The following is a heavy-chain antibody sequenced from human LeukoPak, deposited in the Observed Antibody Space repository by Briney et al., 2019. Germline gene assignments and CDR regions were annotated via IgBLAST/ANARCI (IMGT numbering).Heavy chain of an antibody. Sequence: PGGSLRLSCAASGFTFSSYTMTWVRQAPGKGLEWVSSISRSSIYKYYADSLKGRFTISRDNAKNSLYLQMNSLRAEDTAVYYCARDLSGVAGYTYGRGIDYWGQGTLVTVSS. D-gene: IGHD5-18*01. V-gene: IGHV3-21*01. CDR2: ISRSSIYK. J-gene: IGHJ4*02. CDR3: ARDLSGVAGYTYGRGIDY. CDR1: GFTFSSYT.